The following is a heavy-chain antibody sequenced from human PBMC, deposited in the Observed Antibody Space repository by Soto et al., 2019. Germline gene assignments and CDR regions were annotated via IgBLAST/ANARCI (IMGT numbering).Heavy chain of an antibody. V-gene: IGHV3-48*02. J-gene: IGHJ6*02. CDR1: GFTFSSYS. D-gene: IGHD3-9*01. CDR3: ARAIFYVQYYYYGMDV. Sequence: GGSLRLSCAASGFTFSSYSMNWVRQAPGKGLEWVSYISSSSSTIYYADSVKGRFTISRDNAKNSLYLQMNSLRDEDTAVYYCARAIFYVQYYYYGMDVWGQGTTVTVSS. CDR2: ISSSSSTI.